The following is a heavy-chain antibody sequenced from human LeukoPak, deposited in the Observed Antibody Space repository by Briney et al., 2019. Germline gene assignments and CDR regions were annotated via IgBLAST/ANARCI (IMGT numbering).Heavy chain of an antibody. V-gene: IGHV4-4*02. CDR1: GVSISSNLW. CDR3: ARGGDRSFDY. J-gene: IGHJ4*02. Sequence: PSETLSLTCAVSGVSISSNLWWTWVRQPPGKGLEWIAEIHHSRSINYNPSLKSRVTISVDKAKNQFSLNLNSVTAADTAVYYCARGGDRSFDYWGQGTLVTVSS. CDR2: IHHSRSI. D-gene: IGHD3-10*01.